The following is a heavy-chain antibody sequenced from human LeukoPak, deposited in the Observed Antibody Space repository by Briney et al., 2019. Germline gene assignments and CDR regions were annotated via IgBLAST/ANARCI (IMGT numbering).Heavy chain of an antibody. CDR1: GGSISSYY. Sequence: SETLSLTCTVSGGSISSYYWSWIRQPPGKGLEWIGYIYYSGSTNYNPSLKSRVTISVDTSKNQFSLKLSSVTAADTAVYYCAKSPYSSSWAFQHWGQGTLVTVSS. J-gene: IGHJ1*01. CDR2: IYYSGST. CDR3: AKSPYSSSWAFQH. D-gene: IGHD6-13*01. V-gene: IGHV4-59*08.